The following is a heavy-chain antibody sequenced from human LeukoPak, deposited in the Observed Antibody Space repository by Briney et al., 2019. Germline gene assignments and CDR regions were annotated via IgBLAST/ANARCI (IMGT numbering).Heavy chain of an antibody. D-gene: IGHD3-10*01. CDR3: ARDRCGSGRYFYCFDY. CDR1: GVTFNSKS. CDR2: INGGGDAT. J-gene: IGHJ4*02. Sequence: PGGSLRLSCATSGVTFNSKSRSWVRQTPGKGLEWVSAINGGGDATEYADSVKGRFAISRDNAKNSMYLQTNSPRDEDTATYHCARDRCGSGRYFYCFDYWGQGTLVTVSS. V-gene: IGHV3-23*01.